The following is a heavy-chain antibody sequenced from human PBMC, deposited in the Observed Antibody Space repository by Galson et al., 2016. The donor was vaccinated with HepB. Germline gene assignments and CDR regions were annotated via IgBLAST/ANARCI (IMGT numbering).Heavy chain of an antibody. CDR3: TRVSFLGRGLTN. J-gene: IGHJ4*02. CDR2: TYYRSRWYS. D-gene: IGHD3/OR15-3a*01. V-gene: IGHV6-1*01. CDR1: GDSASSNIAA. Sequence: CAISGDSASSNIAAWNWIRQSPSRGLEWLGRTYYRSRWYSDYVPSVKSRITISPDTSKNQFSLQLKSVTPEDTAVYYCTRVSFLGRGLTNWGQGILVTVSS.